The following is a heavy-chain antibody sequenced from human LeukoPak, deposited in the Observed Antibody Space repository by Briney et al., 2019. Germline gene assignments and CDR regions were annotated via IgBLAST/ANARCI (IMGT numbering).Heavy chain of an antibody. D-gene: IGHD3-3*01. CDR2: IRYDGSNK. CDR3: XXXXXXXVFTRDHYMDV. Sequence: GGSLRLSCAASGFTFSSYGMHWVRQAPGKGLEWVAFIRYDGSNKYYGDSVKGRFSISRDNSKNTLYLQMSSLRAEDTAVYYCXXXXXXXVFTRDHYMDVWGKGTTVTISS. CDR1: GFTFSSYG. J-gene: IGHJ6*03. V-gene: IGHV3-30*02.